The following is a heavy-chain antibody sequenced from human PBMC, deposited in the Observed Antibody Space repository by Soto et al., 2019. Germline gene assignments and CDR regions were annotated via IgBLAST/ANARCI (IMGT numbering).Heavy chain of an antibody. CDR1: GGSFTSNNW. V-gene: IGHV4-4*02. D-gene: IGHD1-7*01. CDR3: ASRDPGTSVDY. J-gene: IGHJ4*02. Sequence: SETLSLTCAVSGGSFTSNNWWTWVRQPPGQGLEWIGEIYRTGSTNYNPSLKSRVTKSLDKSENQFSLKVTSLTAADTAVYYCASRDPGTSVDYWGQGALVTVSS. CDR2: IYRTGST.